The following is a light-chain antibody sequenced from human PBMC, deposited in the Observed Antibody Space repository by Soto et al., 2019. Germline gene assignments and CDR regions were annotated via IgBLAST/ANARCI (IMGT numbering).Light chain of an antibody. V-gene: IGLV1-44*01. Sequence: QPVLTQPPSASGPPGQRVTISWSGSSSNIGSKTVNWYQQLPGTAPKLLIYSNYQRPSGVPDRFSGSKSGTSASLAISGLPSGDEDDYYCAAWDASLIGHVSASGRKVTVL. CDR1: SSNIGSKT. CDR3: AAWDASLIGHV. J-gene: IGLJ1*01. CDR2: SNY.